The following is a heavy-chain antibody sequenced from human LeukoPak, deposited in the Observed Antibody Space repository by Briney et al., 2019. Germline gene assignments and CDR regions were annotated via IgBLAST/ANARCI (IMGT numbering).Heavy chain of an antibody. CDR1: GGSFSGYY. D-gene: IGHD3-3*01. J-gene: IGHJ4*02. CDR3: ARGRNVSITIFGVPTRGKFDY. CDR2: INHSGST. V-gene: IGHV4-34*01. Sequence: SETLSLTCAVYGGSFSGYYWSWIRQPPGKGLEWIGEINHSGSTNYNPSLKSRVAISVDTSKNQFSLKLSSVSAADTAVYYCARGRNVSITIFGVPTRGKFDYWGQGTLVTVSS.